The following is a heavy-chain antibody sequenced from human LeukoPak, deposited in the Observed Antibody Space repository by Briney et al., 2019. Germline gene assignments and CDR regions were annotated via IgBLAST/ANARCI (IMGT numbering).Heavy chain of an antibody. Sequence: SDTLSLTCAVYGGSFSGYYWSWIRQPPGKGLEWIGEVYHSGSTNYNPSLKSRVTISVDTSKNQFSLKLSSVTAADTAVYYCARGSSRRLSIIVVVPAAMKGDAFDIWGQGTMVTVSS. CDR3: ARGSSRRLSIIVVVPAAMKGDAFDI. V-gene: IGHV4-34*01. CDR2: VYHSGST. D-gene: IGHD2-2*01. CDR1: GGSFSGYY. J-gene: IGHJ3*02.